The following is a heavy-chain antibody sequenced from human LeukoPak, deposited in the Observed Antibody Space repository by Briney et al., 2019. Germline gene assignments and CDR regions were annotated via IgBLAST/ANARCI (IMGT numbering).Heavy chain of an antibody. CDR1: GGSISSTNDY. V-gene: IGHV4-39*01. Sequence: MPSETLSLTCTVAGGSISSTNDYWGWIRQPPGKGLEWIGSIYYSGSTYYNPSLKSRVTISVDTSKNQFSLKLSSVTAADTAVYYCARHGADPAAAGTEFDYWGQGTLVTVSS. CDR3: ARHGADPAAAGTEFDY. CDR2: IYYSGST. D-gene: IGHD6-13*01. J-gene: IGHJ4*02.